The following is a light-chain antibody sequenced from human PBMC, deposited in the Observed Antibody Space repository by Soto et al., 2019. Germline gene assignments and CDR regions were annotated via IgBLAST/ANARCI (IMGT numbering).Light chain of an antibody. V-gene: IGKV4-1*01. CDR1: QSVLYSSNNKNY. CDR3: QQYYSTPQT. Sequence: DIVMTQSPDSLAVSLGERATINCKSSQSVLYSSNNKNYLAWYQQKPGQPPKLLIYWASTRDSGVPDRFSGSGSGTDFTLTISSLRAEDVAVYYCQQYYSTPQTFGQGTKLEIK. CDR2: WAS. J-gene: IGKJ2*01.